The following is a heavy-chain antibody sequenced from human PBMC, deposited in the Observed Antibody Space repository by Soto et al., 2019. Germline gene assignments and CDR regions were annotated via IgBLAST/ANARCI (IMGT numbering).Heavy chain of an antibody. D-gene: IGHD2-2*01. Sequence: ASVKVSCKVSGYTLTELSMHWVRQAPGKGLEWMGGFDPEDGETIYAQKFQGRVTMTEDTSTDTAYMELSSLRSEDTAVYYCATVGAVVVPAAPRDAFDIWGQGTMVTVSS. J-gene: IGHJ3*02. CDR1: GYTLTELS. V-gene: IGHV1-24*01. CDR3: ATVGAVVVPAAPRDAFDI. CDR2: FDPEDGET.